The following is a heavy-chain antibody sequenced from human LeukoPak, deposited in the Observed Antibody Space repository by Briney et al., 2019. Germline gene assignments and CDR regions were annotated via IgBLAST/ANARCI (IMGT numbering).Heavy chain of an antibody. Sequence: PSETLSLTCTVSGGSISSSSYYWGWIRQPPGKGLEWIGSIYCSGITYYNPSLKSRVTISVDTSKNQFSLKLSSVTAADTAVYYCARLYSGYCSGGSCYSGWFDPWGQGTLVTVSS. CDR2: IYCSGIT. D-gene: IGHD2-15*01. CDR3: ARLYSGYCSGGSCYSGWFDP. V-gene: IGHV4-39*01. CDR1: GGSISSSSYY. J-gene: IGHJ5*02.